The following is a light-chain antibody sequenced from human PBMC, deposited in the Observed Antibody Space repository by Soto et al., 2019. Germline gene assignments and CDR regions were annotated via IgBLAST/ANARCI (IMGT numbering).Light chain of an antibody. CDR2: GAS. CDR3: QQYGSSSWT. J-gene: IGKJ1*01. V-gene: IGKV3-20*01. CDR1: QSVSSNY. Sequence: EIVLTQSPGTLSLSPGERATLSCRASQSVSSNYLAWYQQKPGQAPRLLIYGASSRATGIPDRFSGSGSGTDFTLTISRLEPEDFAVYYSQQYGSSSWTFGQGTKVDI.